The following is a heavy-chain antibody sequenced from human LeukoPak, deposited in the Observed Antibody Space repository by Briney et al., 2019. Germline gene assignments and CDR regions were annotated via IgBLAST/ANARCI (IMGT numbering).Heavy chain of an antibody. V-gene: IGHV3-23*01. Sequence: GGSLRLSCAASGFTFSSYAMSWVRQTPGKGLEWVSGISGSDSSTYYTDSVKGRFTISRDNSKNTLYLHMNSLRAEDTAVYYCAKDVTYYFGSGSNPNWFDPWGQGTLVTVSS. CDR3: AKDVTYYFGSGSNPNWFDP. CDR2: ISGSDSST. J-gene: IGHJ5*02. CDR1: GFTFSSYA. D-gene: IGHD3-10*01.